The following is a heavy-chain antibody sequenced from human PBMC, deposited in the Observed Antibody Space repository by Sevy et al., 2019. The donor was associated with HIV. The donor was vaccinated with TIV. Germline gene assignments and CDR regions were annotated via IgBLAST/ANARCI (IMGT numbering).Heavy chain of an antibody. D-gene: IGHD2-15*01. V-gene: IGHV1-24*01. J-gene: IGHJ5*02. CDR3: ATVGLGYYSGSSYYQGDWFDH. CDR1: GYSLSKLS. CDR2: LDPGNGEI. Sequence: ASVKVSCKVFGYSLSKLSMHCVRQAPGKGLEWMGSLDPGNGEITYAQTLQGRVTMTEDTSTDTAYMELSGLTSEDTATYYCATVGLGYYSGSSYYQGDWFDHWGQGTLVTVSS.